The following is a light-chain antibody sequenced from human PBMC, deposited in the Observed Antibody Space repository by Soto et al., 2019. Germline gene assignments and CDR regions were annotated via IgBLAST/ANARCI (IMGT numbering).Light chain of an antibody. CDR3: SSYTSNSTYV. J-gene: IGLJ1*01. V-gene: IGLV2-18*02. CDR2: EVN. CDR1: SSDVGSYNR. Sequence: QSALTQPPSVSGSPGQEVTMSCTGTSSDVGSYNRVSWYQQPPGTAPKLMIYEVNNRPSGIPDRFYGSKSGNRASLTISGLQAEDEADYYCSSYTSNSTYVFGPGTKLTVL.